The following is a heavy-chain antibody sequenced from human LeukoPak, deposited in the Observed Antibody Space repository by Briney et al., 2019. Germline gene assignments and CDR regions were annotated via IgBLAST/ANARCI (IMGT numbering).Heavy chain of an antibody. CDR2: TYSNGRT. D-gene: IGHD5-12*01. CDR3: ARGMDIVATLLFVY. Sequence: AGTLSLTCAASGCTVSSNYMSWVRQAPGKGLEWISVTYSNGRTYYAASVKGRFTISRDISKNTLSLKMNSLRAADTAVYYCARGMDIVATLLFVYGGQGTRVTVSS. CDR1: GCTVSSNY. J-gene: IGHJ4*02. V-gene: IGHV3-53*01.